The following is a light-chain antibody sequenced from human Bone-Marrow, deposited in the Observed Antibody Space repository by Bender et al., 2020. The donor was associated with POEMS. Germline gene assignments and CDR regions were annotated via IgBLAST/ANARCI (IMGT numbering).Light chain of an antibody. CDR3: GTWDISLRVRV. J-gene: IGLJ3*02. CDR1: SSDVGSFNL. CDR2: EVS. V-gene: IGLV2-14*02. Sequence: QSALTQPASVSGSPGQSITISCIGASSDVGSFNLVSWYQQHPGKAPTLIISEVSNRPSGISNRFSGSKSGTSATLGITGLQTGDEADYYCGTWDISLRVRVFGGGTKLTVL.